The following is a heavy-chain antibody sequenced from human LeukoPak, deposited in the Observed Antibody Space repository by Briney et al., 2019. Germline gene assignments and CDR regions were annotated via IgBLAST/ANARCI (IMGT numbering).Heavy chain of an antibody. V-gene: IGHV3-43*02. Sequence: GGSLRLSCAASGFSLDDYATHWVRQTPGKSLEWVSLISGDGTTRHYADSVRGRFTMSRDNSKSSLFLQMNSLRAEDTAVYYCARAGVGDYFIWDYWGQGMLVTVSS. CDR3: ARAGVGDYFIWDY. J-gene: IGHJ4*02. CDR2: ISGDGTTR. D-gene: IGHD4-17*01. CDR1: GFSLDDYA.